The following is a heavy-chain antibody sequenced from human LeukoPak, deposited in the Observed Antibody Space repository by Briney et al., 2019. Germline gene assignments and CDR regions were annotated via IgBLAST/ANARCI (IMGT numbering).Heavy chain of an antibody. Sequence: ASVKVSCKASGYTFTSYGISWVRQAPGQGLEWMGIINPSGGSTSYAQKFQGRVTMTRDMSTSTVYMELSSLRSEDTAVYYCARLDGGAHRNRVTTADYWGQGTLVTVSS. CDR2: INPSGGST. CDR3: ARLDGGAHRNRVTTADY. CDR1: GYTFTSYG. V-gene: IGHV1-46*01. D-gene: IGHD4-17*01. J-gene: IGHJ4*02.